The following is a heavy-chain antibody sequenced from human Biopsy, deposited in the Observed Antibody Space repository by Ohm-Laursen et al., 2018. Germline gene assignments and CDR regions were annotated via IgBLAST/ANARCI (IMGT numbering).Heavy chain of an antibody. Sequence: SLRLSCSASGFTFTDYDISWVRHVPGQGLEWLALISPSSTTIYYADSVRGRFFISRDDAKNSVSLGMSSLRADDTALYFCARNVRLEMTDHSGVTTYSRYFAMDAWGRGTTVTVSS. CDR1: GFTFTDYD. J-gene: IGHJ6*02. CDR3: ARNVRLEMTDHSGVTTYSRYFAMDA. D-gene: IGHD1-1*01. CDR2: ISPSSTTI. V-gene: IGHV3-11*01.